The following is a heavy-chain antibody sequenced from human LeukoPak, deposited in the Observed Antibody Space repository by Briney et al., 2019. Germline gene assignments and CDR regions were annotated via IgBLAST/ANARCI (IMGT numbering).Heavy chain of an antibody. CDR1: GFTFSSYA. V-gene: IGHV3-23*01. J-gene: IGHJ4*02. D-gene: IGHD3-10*01. Sequence: GASLRLSCAASGFTFSSYAMSWVRQAPGKGLEWVSAISGSGGSTYYADSVKGRFTISRDNSKNTLYLQMNSLRAEDTAVYYCAKGALWFGELVYYFDYWGQGTLVTVSS. CDR3: AKGALWFGELVYYFDY. CDR2: ISGSGGST.